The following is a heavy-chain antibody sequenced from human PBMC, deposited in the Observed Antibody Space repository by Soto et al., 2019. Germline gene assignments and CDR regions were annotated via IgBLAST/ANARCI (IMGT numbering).Heavy chain of an antibody. Sequence: PSETLSLTCAVSGGSISNNNWWSWVRQPPGKELEWIGEIYHSGATNYNPSLKSRVTMSVDKSKNRFPLELSSVTAADAAVYYCACYYDSSGYRFDYWGQGTLVTVSS. J-gene: IGHJ4*02. V-gene: IGHV4-4*02. CDR3: ACYYDSSGYRFDY. CDR2: IYHSGAT. CDR1: GGSISNNNW. D-gene: IGHD3-22*01.